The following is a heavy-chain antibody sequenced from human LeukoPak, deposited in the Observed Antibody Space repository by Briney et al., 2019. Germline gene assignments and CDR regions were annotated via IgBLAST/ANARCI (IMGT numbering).Heavy chain of an antibody. CDR3: AKVFDI. V-gene: IGHV3-30*18. J-gene: IGHJ3*02. CDR2: ISYDGSNK. Sequence: GGSLRLSCAASGFTFSSYGMHWVRQAPGKGLEWVAVISYDGSNKYYADSVKGRFTISRDNSKNTPYLQMNSLRAEDTAVYYCAKVFDIWGQGTMVTVSS. CDR1: GFTFSSYG.